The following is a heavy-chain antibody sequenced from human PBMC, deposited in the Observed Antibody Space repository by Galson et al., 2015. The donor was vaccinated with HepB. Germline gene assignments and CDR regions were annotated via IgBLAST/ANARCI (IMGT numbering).Heavy chain of an antibody. V-gene: IGHV5-10-1*01. D-gene: IGHD5-24*01. J-gene: IGHJ4*02. CDR1: GSSFTSYW. CDR3: ARHYQDGYNYIPFDY. CDR2: IDPSDSYT. Sequence: QSGAEVTKPGESLRISCKGSGSSFTSYWISWVRQMPGKGLEWMGRIDPSDSYTNYSPSFQGHVTISADKSISTAYLQWSSLKASDTAMYYCARHYQDGYNYIPFDYWGQGTLVTVSS.